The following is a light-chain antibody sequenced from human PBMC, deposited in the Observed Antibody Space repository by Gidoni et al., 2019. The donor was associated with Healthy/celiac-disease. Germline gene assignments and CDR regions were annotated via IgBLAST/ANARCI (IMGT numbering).Light chain of an antibody. CDR3: QSYDSSLSSYV. Sequence: QSVLTQPPSVSGAPGHRVTISCTGSSSNIGAGYDVHWYQQLPGTAPKLLIYGNSNRPSGVPDRFSGSKSGTSVSLAITGLQAEDEADYYCQSYDSSLSSYVFGTGTKVTVL. V-gene: IGLV1-40*01. CDR1: SSNIGAGYD. CDR2: GNS. J-gene: IGLJ1*01.